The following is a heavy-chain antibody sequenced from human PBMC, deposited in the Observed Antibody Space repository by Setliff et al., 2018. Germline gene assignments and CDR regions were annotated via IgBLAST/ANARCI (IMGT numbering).Heavy chain of an antibody. V-gene: IGHV4-61*09. D-gene: IGHD3-3*01. Sequence: SETLSLTCTVSGGSISGTYYYWSWIRQPAGKALEWIGQIYTSWSTNYNPSLKSRVTISVDTSKNQFSLKLSSVTTADTAVYYCARLSGFQYIDVWGKGTTVTVSS. CDR2: IYTSWST. CDR3: ARLSGFQYIDV. CDR1: GGSISGTYYY. J-gene: IGHJ6*03.